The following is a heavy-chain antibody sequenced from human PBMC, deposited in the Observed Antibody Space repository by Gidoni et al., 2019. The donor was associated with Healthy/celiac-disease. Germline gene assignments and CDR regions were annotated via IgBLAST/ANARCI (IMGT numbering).Heavy chain of an antibody. Sequence: EVQLLESGGGLVQPGGSLRLSCAASGFAFSSYAMSWVRQAPGKGLEWVSAISGSGGSTYYADSVKGRFTISRDNSKNTLYLQMNSLRAEDTAVYYCANPITVVISPKYFQHWGQGTLVTVSS. CDR2: ISGSGGST. D-gene: IGHD2-15*01. CDR3: ANPITVVISPKYFQH. V-gene: IGHV3-23*01. J-gene: IGHJ1*01. CDR1: GFAFSSYA.